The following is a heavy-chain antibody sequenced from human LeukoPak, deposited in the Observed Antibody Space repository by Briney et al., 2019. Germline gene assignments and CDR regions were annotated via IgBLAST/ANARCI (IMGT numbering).Heavy chain of an antibody. D-gene: IGHD6-6*01. Sequence: SETLSLTCAVYGGSFSGYYWSWIRQPPGKGLEWIGEINHSGSTSYNPSLKSRVTISVDTSKNQFSLKLSSVTAADTAVYYCARGKPPYSSSVGYFDYWGQGTLVTVSS. V-gene: IGHV4-34*01. J-gene: IGHJ4*02. CDR1: GGSFSGYY. CDR2: INHSGST. CDR3: ARGKPPYSSSVGYFDY.